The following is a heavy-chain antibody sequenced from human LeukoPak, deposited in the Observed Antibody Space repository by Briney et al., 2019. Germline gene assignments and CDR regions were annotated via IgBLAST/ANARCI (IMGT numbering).Heavy chain of an antibody. D-gene: IGHD2-2*03. Sequence: SETLSLTCTVSGGSISSTSYYWGWIRQPPGKGLDWIGSIYYSGNAYYNPSLKSRVTISVDTSKNQFSLKLSSVTAADTAVYYCARLLRVGYCSTTSCNWFDPWGQGTLVTVSS. CDR3: ARLLRVGYCSTTSCNWFDP. V-gene: IGHV4-39*07. J-gene: IGHJ5*02. CDR2: IYYSGNA. CDR1: GGSISSTSYY.